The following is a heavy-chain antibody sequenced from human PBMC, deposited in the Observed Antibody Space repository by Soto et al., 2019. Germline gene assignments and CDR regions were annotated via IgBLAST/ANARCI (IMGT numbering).Heavy chain of an antibody. J-gene: IGHJ4*02. D-gene: IGHD3-22*01. CDR3: ARVAPGGDSSGYLHYFDY. CDR1: GGSISSGGYS. Sequence: PSETLSLTCAVSGGSISSGGYSWSWIRQPPGKGLEWIGYIYHSGSTHYNPSLKSRVTISVDRSKNQFSLKLSSVTAADTAVYYCARVAPGGDSSGYLHYFDYWGQGTLVTVSS. CDR2: IYHSGST. V-gene: IGHV4-30-2*01.